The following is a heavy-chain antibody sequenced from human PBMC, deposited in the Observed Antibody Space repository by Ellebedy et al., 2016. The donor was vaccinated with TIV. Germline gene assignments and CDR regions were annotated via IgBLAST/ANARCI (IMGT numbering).Heavy chain of an antibody. V-gene: IGHV3-11*04. CDR3: AKGGDYSYYYYYGMDV. CDR2: ISTSRIST. J-gene: IGHJ6*02. Sequence: PGGSLRLSCVASGFTFSDHYMGWIRQAPGKGLEWVSYISTSRISTYYPDSVKGRFTISRDDAKNSLYLQMNSLKAEDTAVYYCAKGGDYSYYYYYGMDVWGQGTTVTVSS. D-gene: IGHD4-11*01. CDR1: GFTFSDHY.